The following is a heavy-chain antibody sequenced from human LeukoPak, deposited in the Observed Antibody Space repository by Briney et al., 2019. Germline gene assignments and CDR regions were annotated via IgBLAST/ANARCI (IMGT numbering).Heavy chain of an antibody. D-gene: IGHD3-22*01. CDR2: ITGSGGST. Sequence: GGSLRLSCAASKFTFSSYGMSWVRQAPGKGLEWVSTITGSGGSTYYADSVKGRFTISRDTSKNTLYLQMNSLGAEDTAVYYCARDPDHYDSSGYSYFDYWGQGTLVTVSS. CDR3: ARDPDHYDSSGYSYFDY. V-gene: IGHV3-23*01. J-gene: IGHJ4*02. CDR1: KFTFSSYG.